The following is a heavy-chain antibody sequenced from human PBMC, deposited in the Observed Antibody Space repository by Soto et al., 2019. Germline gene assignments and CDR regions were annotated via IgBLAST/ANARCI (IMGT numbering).Heavy chain of an antibody. D-gene: IGHD3-16*01. CDR1: GGSFRGYY. J-gene: IGHJ4*02. V-gene: IGHV4-34*01. CDR2: IDHSGFT. Sequence: PSETLSLTCAVYGGSFRGYYWTWIRQPPGKGLEWIGEIDHSGFTNYNPSLKSRVTISVDTSKNQFSLKLASVTAADTAVYYCARAEYTYNYRGPDYWGQGTLVTVSS. CDR3: ARAEYTYNYRGPDY.